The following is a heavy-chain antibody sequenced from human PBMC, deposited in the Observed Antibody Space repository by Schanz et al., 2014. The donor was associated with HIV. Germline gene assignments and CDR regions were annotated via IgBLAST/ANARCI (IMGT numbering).Heavy chain of an antibody. CDR3: ARGSCSGGTCYSGDH. CDR2: ISGYIGNT. D-gene: IGHD2-15*01. J-gene: IGHJ4*02. CDR1: GSTFSTYG. Sequence: QMQLVQSGAEVKKPGSSVKVSCKASGSTFSTYGFTWVRQAPGQGLEWMGWISGYIGNTDYAQNLQDRVTMTADTFTSTAYMELRSLTSDDTAVYYCARGSCSGGTCYSGDHWGQGTLVTVSA. V-gene: IGHV1-18*01.